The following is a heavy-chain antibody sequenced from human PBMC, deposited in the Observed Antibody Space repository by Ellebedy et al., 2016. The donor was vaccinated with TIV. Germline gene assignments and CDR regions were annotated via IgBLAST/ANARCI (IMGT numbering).Heavy chain of an antibody. CDR1: GFIVSHDY. CDR3: VRGRGVGVSKFDY. V-gene: IGHV3-53*01. D-gene: IGHD1-26*01. CDR2: IYTGGAT. Sequence: GESLKISCAASGFIVSHDYMTWLRQAPGKGLEWVSVIYTGGATYYPDSVKGRFTISRDDSKNTVSLQMSSLRVEDTAVYYCVRGRGVGVSKFDYWGQGTLVTVSS. J-gene: IGHJ4*02.